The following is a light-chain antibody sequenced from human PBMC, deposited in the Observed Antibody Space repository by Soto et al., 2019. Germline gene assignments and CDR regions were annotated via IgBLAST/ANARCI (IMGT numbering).Light chain of an antibody. CDR1: QSVSSN. J-gene: IGKJ1*01. CDR3: QQYVSSPRT. CDR2: GAS. V-gene: IGKV3-20*01. Sequence: EIVMTQSPATLSVSPGERATLSCRASQSVSSNLAWYQQKPGQAPRLLIYGASSRATGIPDRFSGSGSGTDFTLTISRLEPEDFALYYCQQYVSSPRTFGQGTKVDIK.